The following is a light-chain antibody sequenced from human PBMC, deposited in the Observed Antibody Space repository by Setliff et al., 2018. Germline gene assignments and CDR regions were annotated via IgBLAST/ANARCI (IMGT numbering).Light chain of an antibody. CDR2: NVS. CDR3: NAYTSRSTYV. Sequence: SALTQPASVSGSPGQSITTSCSGTSSDVGSYDLVSWYQQHPGKAPKLIIYNVSGRPSGVSHRFSGSKSDNTASLTISGLQAEDEADYYCNAYTSRSTYVFGSGTKVTVL. J-gene: IGLJ1*01. CDR1: SSDVGSYDL. V-gene: IGLV2-14*03.